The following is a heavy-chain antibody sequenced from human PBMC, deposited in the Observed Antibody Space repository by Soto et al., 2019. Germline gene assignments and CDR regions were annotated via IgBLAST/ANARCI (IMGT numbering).Heavy chain of an antibody. CDR3: ARGGDFGCGYYTGIIHAFDI. CDR2: IYYSGST. D-gene: IGHD3-3*01. V-gene: IGHV4-31*03. Sequence: SETLSLTCTVSGGSISSGGYYWSWIRQHPGKGLEWIGYIYYSGSTYYNPSLKSRVTISVDTSKNQFSLKLSSVTAADTAVYYCARGGDFGCGYYTGIIHAFDIWGQGTMVPVSS. J-gene: IGHJ3*02. CDR1: GGSISSGGYY.